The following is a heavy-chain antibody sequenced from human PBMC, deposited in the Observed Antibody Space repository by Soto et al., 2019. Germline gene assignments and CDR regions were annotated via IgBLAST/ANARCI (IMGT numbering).Heavy chain of an antibody. CDR3: ARDLGLCTNGVCYRGYYGMDV. CDR2: ISSSSTI. Sequence: PGGSLRLSCAASGFTFSSYSMNWVRQAPGKGLEWVSYISSSSTIYYADSVKGRFTISRDNAKNSLYLQMNSLRDEDTAVYYCARDLGLCTNGVCYRGYYGMDVWGQGTTVTVSS. V-gene: IGHV3-48*02. CDR1: GFTFSSYS. D-gene: IGHD2-8*01. J-gene: IGHJ6*02.